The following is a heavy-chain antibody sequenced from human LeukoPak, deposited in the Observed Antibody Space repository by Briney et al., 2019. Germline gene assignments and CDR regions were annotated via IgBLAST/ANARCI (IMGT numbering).Heavy chain of an antibody. CDR3: ARADYYGSGSYPDNAFDI. J-gene: IGHJ3*02. Sequence: ETLSLTCNVSGYSISSGYYWGWIRQPPGKGLEWIGSIYHSGITNYNPSLKSRVTISVDTSKNQFSLKLSSVTAADTAVYYCARADYYGSGSYPDNAFDIWGQGTMVTVSS. CDR2: IYHSGIT. D-gene: IGHD3-10*01. CDR1: GYSISSGYY. V-gene: IGHV4-38-2*02.